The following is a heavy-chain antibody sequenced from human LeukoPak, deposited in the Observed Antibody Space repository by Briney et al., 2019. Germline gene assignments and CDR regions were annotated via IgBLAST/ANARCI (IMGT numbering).Heavy chain of an antibody. V-gene: IGHV4-61*02. CDR1: GGSISSGSCC. J-gene: IGHJ2*01. Sequence: SETLSLTCTVSGGSISSGSCCWSWIRQAAGTGLEWLGRIDTSGGTNYNPSLRSRVTISIDTSKNQVSLKVSSVTAADTAVYYCARDKARWYFDLWGRGTLVTVSS. CDR3: ARDKARWYFDL. CDR2: IDTSGGT.